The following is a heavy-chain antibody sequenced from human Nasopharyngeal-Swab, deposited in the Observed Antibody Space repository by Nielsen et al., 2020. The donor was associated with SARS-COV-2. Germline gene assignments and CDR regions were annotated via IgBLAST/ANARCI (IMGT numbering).Heavy chain of an antibody. D-gene: IGHD1-1*01. CDR2: ISAYNGNT. J-gene: IGHJ4*02. Sequence: WVRQAPGQGLEWMGWISAYNGNTNYAQKLQGRVTMTTDTSTSTAYMELRSLRSDDTAVYYCARVGTTGTTAFDSWGQGTLVTVSS. V-gene: IGHV1-18*01. CDR3: ARVGTTGTTAFDS.